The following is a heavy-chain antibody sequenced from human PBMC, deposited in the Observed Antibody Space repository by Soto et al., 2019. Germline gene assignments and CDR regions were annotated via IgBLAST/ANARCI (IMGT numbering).Heavy chain of an antibody. V-gene: IGHV4-59*01. J-gene: IGHJ4*02. CDR2: VYNSGST. CDR1: GGSISSNY. CDR3: ARYRREAVAGYTLDN. Sequence: LSLTCTVSGGSISSNYWTWIRQPPGKGLEWIGYVYNSGSTNYNPSLKSRVTISEDTSKSQFSLKVNSMTAADTAVYYCARYRREAVAGYTLDNWGQGTLVTVTS. D-gene: IGHD6-13*01.